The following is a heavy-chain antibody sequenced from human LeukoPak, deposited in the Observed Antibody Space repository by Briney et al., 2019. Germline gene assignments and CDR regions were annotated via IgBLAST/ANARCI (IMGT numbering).Heavy chain of an antibody. D-gene: IGHD1-1*01. CDR1: GFMFSSYY. CDR3: ARISHWNVLA. Sequence: GGSLRLSCAASGFMFSSYYMNWVRQAPGKGLEWVSCISSSSSYTYYADSVKGRFTISRDNAKNSLYLQMNSLRAEDTAVYYCARISHWNVLAWGQGTLVTVSS. V-gene: IGHV3-21*01. J-gene: IGHJ5*02. CDR2: ISSSSSYT.